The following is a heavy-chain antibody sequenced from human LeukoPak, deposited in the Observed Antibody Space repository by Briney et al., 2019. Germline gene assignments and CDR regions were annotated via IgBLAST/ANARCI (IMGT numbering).Heavy chain of an antibody. Sequence: PSETLSLTCTVSGGSISSSSYYWGWIRQPPRKGLEWIGSIYYSGSTYYNPSLKSRVTISVNTSKNQFSLKLSSVTAADTAVYYCARQGELRYSSGWYFDYWGQGTLVTVSS. CDR2: IYYSGST. CDR1: GGSISSSSYY. D-gene: IGHD6-19*01. CDR3: ARQGELRYSSGWYFDY. V-gene: IGHV4-39*01. J-gene: IGHJ4*02.